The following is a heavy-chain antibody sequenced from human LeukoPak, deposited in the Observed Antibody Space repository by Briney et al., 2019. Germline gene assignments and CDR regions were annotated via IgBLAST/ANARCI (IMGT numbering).Heavy chain of an antibody. CDR3: AKDAKKYYDSSGYYHY. D-gene: IGHD3-22*01. Sequence: GGSLRLSCAASGFTISSYAMSWVRQAPGKGLEWVSAISGSGGSTYYADSVKGRFTISRDNSKNTLYLQMNSLRAEDTAVYYCAKDAKKYYDSSGYYHYWGQGTLVTVSS. V-gene: IGHV3-23*01. J-gene: IGHJ4*02. CDR2: ISGSGGST. CDR1: GFTISSYA.